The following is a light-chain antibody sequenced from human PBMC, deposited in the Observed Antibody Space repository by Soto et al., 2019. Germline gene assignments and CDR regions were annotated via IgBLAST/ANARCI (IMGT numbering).Light chain of an antibody. CDR1: QHIMND. CDR3: HKYNSLPPT. V-gene: IGKV1-27*01. J-gene: IGKJ4*01. CDR2: AAS. Sequence: DFQLAQSPSSLSPSVGDRVTITCRASQHIMNDLAWYQQKPGKPPRLLISAASTLQSGVPSRVSASGFGTEFTLTISSLQPEDAATYYCHKYNSLPPTFGGGTKVDIK.